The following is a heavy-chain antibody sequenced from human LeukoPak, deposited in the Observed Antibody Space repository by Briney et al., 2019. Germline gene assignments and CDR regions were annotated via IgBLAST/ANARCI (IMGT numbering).Heavy chain of an antibody. J-gene: IGHJ6*04. D-gene: IGHD6-19*01. Sequence: PGGPLRLSCVASGFIFSNYEMNWVRQAPGKGLEWLSYISSSGSTIYYADCVKGRFTISRDNAKKSLYLQMNSLRAEDTAVYFCARSDEITVADSYYYYAMDVWGKGTTVTVSS. CDR3: ARSDEITVADSYYYYAMDV. V-gene: IGHV3-48*03. CDR1: GFIFSNYE. CDR2: ISSSGSTI.